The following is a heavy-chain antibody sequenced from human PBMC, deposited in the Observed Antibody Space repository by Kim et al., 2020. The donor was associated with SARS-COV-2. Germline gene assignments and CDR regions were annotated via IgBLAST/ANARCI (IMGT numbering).Heavy chain of an antibody. CDR1: GFTFSSYW. J-gene: IGHJ4*02. CDR3: AREGSSGWHGEGFDY. V-gene: IGHV3-74*01. Sequence: GGSLRLSCAASGFTFSSYWMHWVRQAPGKGLVWVSRINSDGSSTSYADSVKGRFTISRDNAKNTLYLQMNSLRAEDTAVYYCAREGSSGWHGEGFDYWGQGTLVTVSS. CDR2: INSDGSST. D-gene: IGHD6-19*01.